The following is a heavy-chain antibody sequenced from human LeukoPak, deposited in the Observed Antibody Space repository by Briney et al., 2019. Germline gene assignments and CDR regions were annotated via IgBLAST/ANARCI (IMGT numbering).Heavy chain of an antibody. CDR3: AAGSGSYYKGYYGMDV. J-gene: IGHJ6*04. CDR1: GGSISSGDYY. CDR2: IYYSGST. D-gene: IGHD3-10*01. Sequence: PSETLSLTCTVSGGSISSGDYYWSWIRQPPGKGLEWIGYIYYSGSTYYNPSLKSRVTISVDTSKNQFSLELSSVTAADTAVYYCAAGSGSYYKGYYGMDVWGKGTTVTVSS. V-gene: IGHV4-30-4*01.